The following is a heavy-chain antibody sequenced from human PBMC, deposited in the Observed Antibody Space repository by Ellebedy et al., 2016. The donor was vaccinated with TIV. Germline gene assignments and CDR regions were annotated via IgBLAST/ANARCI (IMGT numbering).Heavy chain of an antibody. Sequence: SETLSLTXTVSNASISDYYWSWIRQAPGKGLEWIGYVHSIGNTNYNPSLKSRVTISIDTSENQLSLKLGSVTAADTAVYYCARALVGTTSFFGYWGQGTLVTVSS. CDR1: NASISDYY. J-gene: IGHJ4*02. CDR3: ARALVGTTSFFGY. V-gene: IGHV4-59*01. CDR2: VHSIGNT. D-gene: IGHD2-21*01.